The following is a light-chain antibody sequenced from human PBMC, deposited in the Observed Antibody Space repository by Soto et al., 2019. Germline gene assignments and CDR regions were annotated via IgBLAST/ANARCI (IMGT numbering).Light chain of an antibody. CDR1: QSISSY. Sequence: DLQMTQSPSSLSASVGDRVTITCRASQSISSYLNWYQQKPGKAPKLLIYAASSLQSGVPSRFSGSGSGTDFTLTISSLQHEDFATYYCQQSYSTLFPFGPGTKVDIK. V-gene: IGKV1-39*01. CDR3: QQSYSTLFP. CDR2: AAS. J-gene: IGKJ3*01.